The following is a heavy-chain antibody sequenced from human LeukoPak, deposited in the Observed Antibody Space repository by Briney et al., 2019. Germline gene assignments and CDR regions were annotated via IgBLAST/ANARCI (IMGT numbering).Heavy chain of an antibody. Sequence: GGSLRLSCEASGLSFSSYAVHWVRQAPGKGLEWVSGISGRGDSTYYAVSVKGRFIISRDNSKNTLYLRMNSLRAEDTAVYYCARGYCSSTSCYRVGMDVWGQGTTVTVSS. J-gene: IGHJ6*02. V-gene: IGHV3-23*01. CDR2: ISGRGDST. CDR3: ARGYCSSTSCYRVGMDV. D-gene: IGHD2-2*01. CDR1: GLSFSSYA.